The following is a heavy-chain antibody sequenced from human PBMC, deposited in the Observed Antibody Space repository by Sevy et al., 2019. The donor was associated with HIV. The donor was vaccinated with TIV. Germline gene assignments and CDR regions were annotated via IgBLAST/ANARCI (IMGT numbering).Heavy chain of an antibody. CDR3: ARHCSSTSCSHAFDI. J-gene: IGHJ3*02. D-gene: IGHD2-2*01. Sequence: SETLSLTCVVYGGSFSGYYWSWIRQPPGKGLEWIGEINHSGSTNYNPSLKSRVTISVDTSKNQFSLKLSSVTAADTAVYYCARHCSSTSCSHAFDIWGQGTMVTVSS. CDR1: GGSFSGYY. V-gene: IGHV4-34*01. CDR2: INHSGST.